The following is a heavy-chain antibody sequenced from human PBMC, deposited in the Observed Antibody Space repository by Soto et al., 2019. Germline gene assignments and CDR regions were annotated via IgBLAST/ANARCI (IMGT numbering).Heavy chain of an antibody. CDR1: GDTFTAYY. CDR3: ETQLVYCGGARHTGPLVS. Sequence: ASVKFSCNAAGDTFTAYYIHWVRQAPGQGLEWMGWIDPNSSGTKYSKKFQGRLAMTWDTSISTAPMAVRRLRPDDSAVYYCETQLVYCGGARHTGPLVSWGQGTLVTVYS. J-gene: IGHJ4*02. D-gene: IGHD2-21*01. CDR2: IDPNSSGT. V-gene: IGHV1-2*02.